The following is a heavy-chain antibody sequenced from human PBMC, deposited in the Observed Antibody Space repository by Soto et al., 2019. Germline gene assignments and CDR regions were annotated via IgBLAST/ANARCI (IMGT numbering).Heavy chain of an antibody. Sequence: SETLSLTCTVSGSSINSSGYYWGWIRQPPGKGLEWIGSMFYGVSTYYNPSLKSRVTVSVDTSKNQLSLNLRSVTAADTAVYYCARLPSRHLVDYWGQGTLVTVSS. CDR3: ARLPSRHLVDY. CDR1: GSSINSSGYY. V-gene: IGHV4-39*01. CDR2: MFYGVST. J-gene: IGHJ4*02. D-gene: IGHD3-3*02.